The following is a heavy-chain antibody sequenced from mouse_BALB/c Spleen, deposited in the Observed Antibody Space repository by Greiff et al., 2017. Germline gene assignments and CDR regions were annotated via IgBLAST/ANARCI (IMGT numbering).Heavy chain of an antibody. CDR3: TRGSPAWFAY. J-gene: IGHJ3*01. CDR2: INPSNGGT. CDR1: GYTFTSYY. V-gene: IGHV1S81*02. Sequence: QVQLQQPGAELVKPGASVKLSCKASGYTFTSYYMYWVKQRPGQGLEWIGEINPSNGGTNFNEKFKSKATLTVDKSSSTAYMQLSSLTSEDSAVYYCTRGSPAWFAYWGQGTLVTVSA.